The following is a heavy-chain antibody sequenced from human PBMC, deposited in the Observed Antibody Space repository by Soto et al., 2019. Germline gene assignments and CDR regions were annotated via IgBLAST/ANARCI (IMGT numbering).Heavy chain of an antibody. Sequence: QAQLVQSGAEVKKPGASVKVSCKASGYTFSGYGVSWVRQAPGQGLVWMGWISGYNSNIKYAQTVQGRVTMTTDTSTSTAYMELSSLRSDDTAVYYCTRAPGFVENSGQYSGGAFDIWGQGTMVTVSS. J-gene: IGHJ3*02. D-gene: IGHD3-22*01. V-gene: IGHV1-18*04. CDR1: GYTFSGYG. CDR2: ISGYNSNI. CDR3: TRAPGFVENSGQYSGGAFDI.